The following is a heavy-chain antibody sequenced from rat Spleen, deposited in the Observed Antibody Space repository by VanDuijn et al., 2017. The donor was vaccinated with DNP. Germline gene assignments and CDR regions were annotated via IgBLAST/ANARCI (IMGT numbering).Heavy chain of an antibody. CDR1: GFTFNNYW. V-gene: IGHV5-31*01. Sequence: EVRLVESGGGLVQPGRSLKLSCVASGFTFNNYWMTWIRQAPGKGLEWVASIHNTGGTTYYPDSLKGRFTISRDEAKNTLYLQMDSLSSEDTATYYCSRQRGDYFDYWGQGVMVTVSS. CDR2: IHNTGGTT. D-gene: IGHD4-3*01. CDR3: SRQRGDYFDY. J-gene: IGHJ2*01.